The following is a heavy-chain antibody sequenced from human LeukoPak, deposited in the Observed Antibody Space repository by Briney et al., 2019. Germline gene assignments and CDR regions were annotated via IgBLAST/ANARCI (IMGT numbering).Heavy chain of an antibody. D-gene: IGHD1-14*01. J-gene: IGHJ3*02. V-gene: IGHV3-33*01. CDR3: ARDTTWPRGAFDI. CDR2: IWYDGSNK. CDR1: GFTFSSYG. Sequence: PGGSLRLSCAASGFTFSSYGMHWVRQAPGKGLEWVAVIWYDGSNKYYADSVKGRFTISRDNTKNTLYLQMNSLRAEDTAVYYCARDTTWPRGAFDIWGQGTMVTVSS.